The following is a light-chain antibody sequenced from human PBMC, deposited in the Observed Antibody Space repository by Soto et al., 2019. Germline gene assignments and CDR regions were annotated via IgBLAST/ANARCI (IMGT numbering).Light chain of an antibody. J-gene: IGKJ1*01. CDR2: GAS. V-gene: IGKV3-20*01. Sequence: EIVLTQSPGTLSLSPGERATLSCRASQSVSSSYLAWYQQKPGQAPRLLIYGASSRATGISDRFSGSGSGTDIALTISGLEPEDLAVYYCQHYGTSPGTFGRGTKVEIK. CDR3: QHYGTSPGT. CDR1: QSVSSSY.